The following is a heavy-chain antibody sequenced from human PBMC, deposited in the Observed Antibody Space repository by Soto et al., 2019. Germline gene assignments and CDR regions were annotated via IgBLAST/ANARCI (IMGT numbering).Heavy chain of an antibody. CDR2: INAGNGNT. J-gene: IGHJ4*02. D-gene: IGHD6-19*01. V-gene: IGHV1-3*01. CDR3: ARAVAVAADFDY. CDR1: GYTFTGYA. Sequence: GSVKGSCKGSGYTFTGYAMHWVGQAPGQRLEWMGWINAGNGNTKYSQKFQGRVTITRDTSASTAYMELSSLRSEDTAVYYCARAVAVAADFDYWGQGTLVTVSS.